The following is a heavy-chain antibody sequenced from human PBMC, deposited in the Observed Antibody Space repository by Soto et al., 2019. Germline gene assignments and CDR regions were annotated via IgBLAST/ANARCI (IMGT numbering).Heavy chain of an antibody. Sequence: KASETLSLTCTVSGGSIISYYWSWIRQPPGKGLEWIGYIYYSGSTNYNPSLKSRVTISVDTSKNQFSLKLSSVTAADTAVYYCARGVAYDFWSGPHMEYYFDYWGQGTLVTVSS. CDR2: IYYSGST. J-gene: IGHJ4*02. CDR3: ARGVAYDFWSGPHMEYYFDY. CDR1: GGSIISYY. D-gene: IGHD3-3*01. V-gene: IGHV4-59*01.